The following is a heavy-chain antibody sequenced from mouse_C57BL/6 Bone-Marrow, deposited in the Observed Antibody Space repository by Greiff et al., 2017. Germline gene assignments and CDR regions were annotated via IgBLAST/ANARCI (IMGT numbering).Heavy chain of an antibody. CDR1: GYTFTGYW. J-gene: IGHJ1*03. Sequence: VQLQQPGAELMRPGTSVKLSCKATGYTFTGYWMQWVKQRPGHGLEWIGVIVPAGSYTNYNQKFKGKATFTVDTSSSTAYMQLSSLTSEDSAVYYCARGGLWYFDVWGTGTTVTVSA. D-gene: IGHD3-3*01. V-gene: IGHV1-59*01. CDR2: IVPAGSYT. CDR3: ARGGLWYFDV.